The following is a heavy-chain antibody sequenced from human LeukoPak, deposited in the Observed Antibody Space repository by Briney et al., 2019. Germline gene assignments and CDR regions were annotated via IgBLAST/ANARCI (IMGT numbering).Heavy chain of an antibody. CDR2: INPSGGST. D-gene: IGHD3-22*01. CDR3: ARNPMGYYYDSSTAFDI. Sequence: ASVKVSCKASGYTFTSYYMHWVRQAPGQGLEWMGIINPSGGSTSYAQKFQGRVTMTRDTSTSTVYMELSSLRSEDTAVYYCARNPMGYYYDSSTAFDIWGQGTMVTVSS. CDR1: GYTFTSYY. V-gene: IGHV1-46*01. J-gene: IGHJ3*02.